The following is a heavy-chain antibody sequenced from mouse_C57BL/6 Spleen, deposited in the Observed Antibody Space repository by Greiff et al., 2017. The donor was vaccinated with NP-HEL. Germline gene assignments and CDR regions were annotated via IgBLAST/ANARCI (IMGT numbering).Heavy chain of an antibody. CDR1: GFTFSSYA. J-gene: IGHJ4*01. CDR2: ISDGGSYT. V-gene: IGHV5-4*01. Sequence: EVKLVESGGGLVKPGGSLKLSCAASGFTFSSYAMSWVRQTPEKRLEWVATISDGGSYTYYPDNVKGRFTISRDNAKNNLYLQRSHLKSEDTAMYYCARDRDYYGSSYVGAMDYWGQGTSVTVSS. D-gene: IGHD1-1*01. CDR3: ARDRDYYGSSYVGAMDY.